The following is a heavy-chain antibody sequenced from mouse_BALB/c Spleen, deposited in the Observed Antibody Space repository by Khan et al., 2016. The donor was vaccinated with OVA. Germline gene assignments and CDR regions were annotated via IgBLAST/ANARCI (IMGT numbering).Heavy chain of an antibody. CDR2: IWGDGST. CDR3: VKQNYGTLDAMDY. J-gene: IGHJ4*01. Sequence: QVQLKQSGPGLVAPSQSLSITCTVSGFSLTSYGVNWVRQPPGKGLVWLGVIWGDGSTNYHSALISRLSISKDDSKSQVLLNLNSLQTDDTATYDCVKQNYGTLDAMDYWGQGTAVTVSS. V-gene: IGHV2-3*01. D-gene: IGHD2-1*01. CDR1: GFSLTSYG.